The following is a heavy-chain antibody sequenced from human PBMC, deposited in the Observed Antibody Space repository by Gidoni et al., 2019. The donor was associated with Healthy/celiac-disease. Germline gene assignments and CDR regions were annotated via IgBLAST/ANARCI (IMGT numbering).Heavy chain of an antibody. Sequence: EVQLVESGGGLVQPGGSLRLSCAASGFTFSSYWMSWFRQAPGKGLECEFNRKQDGSEKYYVDSVKCRFTISRDNAKNSLYLQMNSLRAEDTAVYYCARPCMYCVYSGYDPEYFQHWGQGTLVTVSS. V-gene: IGHV3-7*04. D-gene: IGHD5-12*01. J-gene: IGHJ1*01. CDR3: ARPCMYCVYSGYDPEYFQH. CDR2: RKQDGSEK. CDR1: GFTFSSYW.